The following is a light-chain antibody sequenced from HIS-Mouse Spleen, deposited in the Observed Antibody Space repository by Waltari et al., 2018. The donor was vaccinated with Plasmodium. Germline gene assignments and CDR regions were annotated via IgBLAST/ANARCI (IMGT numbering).Light chain of an antibody. CDR1: QSVSSSY. CDR2: GAS. V-gene: IGKV3-20*01. Sequence: EIVLTQSPGTLSLSQGERATPSCRSSQSVSSSYLAWYQQKPGQAPRLLIYGASSRATGIPDRFSGSGSGTDFTLTISRLEPEDFAVYYCQQYGSSRTFGQGTKLEIK. J-gene: IGKJ2*02. CDR3: QQYGSSRT.